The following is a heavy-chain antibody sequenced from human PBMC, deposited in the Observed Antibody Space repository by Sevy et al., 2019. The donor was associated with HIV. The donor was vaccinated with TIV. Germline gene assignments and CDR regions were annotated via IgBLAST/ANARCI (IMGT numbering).Heavy chain of an antibody. D-gene: IGHD2-15*01. CDR2: ISAYNGNT. J-gene: IGHJ6*02. CDR3: SRGHSICDGMVV. V-gene: IGHV1-18*01. Sequence: ASVKVSCKASGYTFTSYGISWVRQAPGQGLEWMGWISAYNGNTNYRQKLQVRVTMTTYTSTSTAYMELRSLRSDDTAVYYCSRGHSICDGMVVWGQGTTVTASS. CDR1: GYTFTSYG.